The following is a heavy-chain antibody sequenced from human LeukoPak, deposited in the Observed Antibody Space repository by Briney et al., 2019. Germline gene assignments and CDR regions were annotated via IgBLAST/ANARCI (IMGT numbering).Heavy chain of an antibody. CDR2: IYHSGST. J-gene: IGHJ4*02. Sequence: SETLSLTCTVSGYSISSGYYWGWIRQPPGKGLEWIGSIYHSGSTYYNPSLTSRVSISIDTPKNQFSLRLSSVTAADTAVYYCAREGSRDFWSGPVYYFDYWGQGTLVTVSS. D-gene: IGHD3-3*01. V-gene: IGHV4-38-2*02. CDR3: AREGSRDFWSGPVYYFDY. CDR1: GYSISSGYY.